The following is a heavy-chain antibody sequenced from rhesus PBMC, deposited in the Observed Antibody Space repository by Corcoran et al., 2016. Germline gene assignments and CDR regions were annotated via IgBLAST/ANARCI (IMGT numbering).Heavy chain of an antibody. CDR3: AKEKYDNNYYFDF. D-gene: IGHD3-40*01. CDR1: GFTFRNYW. CDR2: INSGGGHT. V-gene: IGHV3-28*02. J-gene: IGHJ4*01. Sequence: EVQLVESGGGLAKPGGPLRLSCAASGFTFRNYWMYWVRQAPGKGLEWISTINSGGGHTDYADSVKGRFTISRENAKNTLYLQMNSLRAEDTAVYYCAKEKYDNNYYFDFWGQGVLVTVSS.